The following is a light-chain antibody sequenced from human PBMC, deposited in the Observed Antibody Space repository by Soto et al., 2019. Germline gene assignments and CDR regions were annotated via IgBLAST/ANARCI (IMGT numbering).Light chain of an antibody. CDR3: ILAINYQWP. CDR1: QGIGNA. V-gene: IGKV1-6*01. Sequence: AIQMTQSPYSLSSSVGDRVTSSCRASQGIGNALGWYQQKPGKHTKVLIYGDSNLQSGVKQRFSGSGSGTDFTLAIRSLQPEDSATYYCILAINYQWPFGTVNQVDIK. CDR2: GDS. J-gene: IGKJ1*01.